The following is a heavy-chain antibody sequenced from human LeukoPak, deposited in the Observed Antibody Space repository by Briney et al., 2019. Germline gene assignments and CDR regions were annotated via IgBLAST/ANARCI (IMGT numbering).Heavy chain of an antibody. CDR1: GFTFSSYG. CDR2: ISYDGSNK. CDR3: AREPGYYYYYGMDV. J-gene: IGHJ6*02. Sequence: GGSLRLSCAASGFTFSSYGMHWVRQAPGKGLEWVAVISYDGSNKYYADSVKGRFTISRDNSKNTLYLQMNSLRAEDTAVYYCAREPGYYYYYGMDVWGQGTTVTVSS. V-gene: IGHV3-30*03.